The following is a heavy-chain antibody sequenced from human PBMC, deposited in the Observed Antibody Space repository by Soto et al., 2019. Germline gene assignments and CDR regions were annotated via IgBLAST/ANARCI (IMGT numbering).Heavy chain of an antibody. CDR1: GFTFSSYG. CDR3: ARRPPEGGSYWGWFDY. CDR2: IWYDGSNK. V-gene: IGHV3-33*01. D-gene: IGHD1-26*01. Sequence: QVQLVESGGGVVQPGRSLRLSCAASGFTFSSYGMHWVRQAPGKGLEWVAVIWYDGSNKYYADSVKGRFTISRDNSKNTLYLQMNSLRAEDTAVYYCARRPPEGGSYWGWFDYWGQGTLVTVSS. J-gene: IGHJ4*02.